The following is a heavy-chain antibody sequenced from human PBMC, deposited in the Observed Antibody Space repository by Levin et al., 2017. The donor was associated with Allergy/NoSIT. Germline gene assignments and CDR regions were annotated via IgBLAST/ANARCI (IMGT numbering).Heavy chain of an antibody. V-gene: IGHV3-9*01. CDR2: ISWNSGSI. J-gene: IGHJ2*01. CDR1: GFTFDDYA. CDR3: AKAPVVTATNWYFDL. D-gene: IGHD2-21*02. Sequence: SLKISCAASGFTFDDYAMHWVRQAPGKGLEWVSGISWNSGSIGYADSVKGRFTISRDNAKNSLYLQMNSLRAEDTALYYCAKAPVVTATNWYFDLWGRGTLVTVSS.